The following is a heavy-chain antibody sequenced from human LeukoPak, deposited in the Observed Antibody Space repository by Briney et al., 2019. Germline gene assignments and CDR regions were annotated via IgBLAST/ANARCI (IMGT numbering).Heavy chain of an antibody. D-gene: IGHD6-13*01. CDR1: GYTLTELS. CDR2: FDPEDGET. J-gene: IGHJ5*02. V-gene: IGHV1-24*01. Sequence: GTSVKVSCKVPGYTLTELSMHWVRQAPGKGLEWMGGFDPEDGETIYAQKFQGRVTMTEDTSTDTAYMELSSLRSEDTAVYYCATDLGAAAGRSAVFDPWGQGTLVTVSS. CDR3: ATDLGAAAGRSAVFDP.